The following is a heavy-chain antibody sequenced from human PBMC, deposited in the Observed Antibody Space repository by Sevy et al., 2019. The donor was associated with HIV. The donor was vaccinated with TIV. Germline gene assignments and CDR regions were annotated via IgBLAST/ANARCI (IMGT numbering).Heavy chain of an antibody. D-gene: IGHD3-22*01. V-gene: IGHV3-30-3*01. Sequence: GGSLRLSCAASGFTFSSYAMHWVRQAPGKGLEWVAVISYDGSNKYYADSVKGRFTISRDNSENTLYLQMNSLRAEDTAVYYCARGGEDYYDSSGYYAYWGQGTLVTVSS. CDR1: GFTFSSYA. CDR2: ISYDGSNK. J-gene: IGHJ4*02. CDR3: ARGGEDYYDSSGYYAY.